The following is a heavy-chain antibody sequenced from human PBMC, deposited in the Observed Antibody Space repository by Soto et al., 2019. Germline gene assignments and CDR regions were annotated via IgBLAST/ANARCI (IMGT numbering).Heavy chain of an antibody. Sequence: GGSLRLSCAASGFTFSSYWMSWVRQAPGKGLEWVANIKQDGSEKYYVDSVKGRFTISRDNAKNSLYLQMNSLRAEDTAVYYCARPPNSSWFKPYYYYYYMDVWGKGTTVTVSS. CDR1: GFTFSSYW. V-gene: IGHV3-7*01. CDR3: ARPPNSSWFKPYYYYYYMDV. J-gene: IGHJ6*03. CDR2: IKQDGSEK. D-gene: IGHD6-13*01.